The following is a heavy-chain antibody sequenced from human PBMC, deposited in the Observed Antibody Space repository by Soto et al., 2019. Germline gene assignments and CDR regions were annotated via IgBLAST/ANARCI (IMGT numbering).Heavy chain of an antibody. CDR3: ARGFKGSWTELYLDAFDI. CDR1: GVSFSCYY. V-gene: IGHV4-34*01. D-gene: IGHD1-26*01. J-gene: IGHJ3*02. Sequence: PSETMSLTCAVYGVSFSCYYLILLRQPPGKGLEWIGEINHSGSTNYNPSLKSRVTISVDTSKNQFSLKLSSVTAADTAVYYCARGFKGSWTELYLDAFDIWGQGTMVTVSS. CDR2: INHSGST.